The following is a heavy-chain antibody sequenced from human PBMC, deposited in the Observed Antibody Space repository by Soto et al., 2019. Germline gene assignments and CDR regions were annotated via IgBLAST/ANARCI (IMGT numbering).Heavy chain of an antibody. CDR2: ISAYNCNT. CDR1: RYTFTSYG. CDR3: ARDYSYYDSSGYSTEAFDI. Sequence: ASVNVSCKASRYTFTSYGISWVRQAPGQGLEWMGWISAYNCNTHYAQNLQGRVTMTTDTSTSTAYMELRSLRSDDTAVYYCARDYSYYDSSGYSTEAFDIWGQGTMVTVSS. J-gene: IGHJ3*02. D-gene: IGHD3-22*01. V-gene: IGHV1-18*01.